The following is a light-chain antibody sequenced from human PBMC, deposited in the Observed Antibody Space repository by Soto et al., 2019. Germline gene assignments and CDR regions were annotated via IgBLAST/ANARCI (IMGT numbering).Light chain of an antibody. Sequence: EIVLTQSPGTLSLSPGERATLSCRASQSVSSSYLAWYQQKPGQAPGLLIYGASSMATGIPDRFSGSGSGTDFTLTISRLEPEDFAVYYCQQYGSSPTTFGPGTKVDIK. CDR2: GAS. V-gene: IGKV3-20*01. J-gene: IGKJ3*01. CDR3: QQYGSSPTT. CDR1: QSVSSSY.